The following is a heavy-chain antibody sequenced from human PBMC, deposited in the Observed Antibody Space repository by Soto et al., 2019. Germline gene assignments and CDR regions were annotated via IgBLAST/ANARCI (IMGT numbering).Heavy chain of an antibody. CDR2: IYYSGST. V-gene: IGHV4-59*01. D-gene: IGHD4-17*01. CDR1: GGSISSYY. Sequence: PSETLSLTCTVSGGSISSYYWRWIRQPPGKGLEWIGYIYYSGSTNYNPSLKSRVTISVDTSKNQFSLKLSSVTAADTAVYYCAKTTTVVTPMWYFDLWGRGTLVTVSS. CDR3: AKTTTVVTPMWYFDL. J-gene: IGHJ2*01.